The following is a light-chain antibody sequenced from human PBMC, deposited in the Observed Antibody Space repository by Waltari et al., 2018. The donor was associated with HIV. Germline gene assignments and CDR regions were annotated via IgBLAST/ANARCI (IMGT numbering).Light chain of an antibody. Sequence: EIVLTQSPPTLSVSPGETATLSCRASQSLSSFLAWYQQKPGQAPRLLIYGASTRATGNPVRFSGGGSGTEFSLTISSLRSEDYALYYCQQFHNWPHTFGGGTKVEIK. V-gene: IGKV3-15*01. CDR2: GAS. J-gene: IGKJ4*01. CDR1: QSLSSF. CDR3: QQFHNWPHT.